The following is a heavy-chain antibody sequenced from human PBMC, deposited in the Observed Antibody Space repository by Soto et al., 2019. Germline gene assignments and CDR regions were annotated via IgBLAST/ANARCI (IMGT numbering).Heavy chain of an antibody. D-gene: IGHD3-3*01. CDR3: AKERVVGRYYDFWSINEGWFDP. CDR2: ISGSGGST. CDR1: GFTFSSYA. V-gene: IGHV3-23*01. J-gene: IGHJ5*02. Sequence: GGSLRLSCAASGFTFSSYAMSWVRQAPGKGLEWVSAISGSGGSTYYADSVKGRFTISRDNSKNTLYLQMNSLRAEDTAVYYCAKERVVGRYYDFWSINEGWFDPWGQGTLVTVSS.